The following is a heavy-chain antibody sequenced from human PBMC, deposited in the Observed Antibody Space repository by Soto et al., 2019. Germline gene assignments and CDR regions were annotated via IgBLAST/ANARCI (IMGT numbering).Heavy chain of an antibody. D-gene: IGHD1-1*01. CDR3: TTGSGNWFDP. CDR1: GFTFSNAW. V-gene: IGHV3-15*01. CDR2: IKSKTDGGTT. J-gene: IGHJ5*02. Sequence: EVQLVESGGGLVKPGGSLRLSCAASGFTFSNAWMSWVRQAPGKGLEWVGSIKSKTDGGTTDYAAPVKGRFTISRDDSNNMLYLQMNSLKSEDTAVYYCTTGSGNWFDPWCQGTLVTVSS.